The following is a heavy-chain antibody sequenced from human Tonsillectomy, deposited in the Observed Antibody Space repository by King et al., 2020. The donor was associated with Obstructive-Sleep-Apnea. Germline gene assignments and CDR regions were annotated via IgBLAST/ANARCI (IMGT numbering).Heavy chain of an antibody. CDR1: GGSISSYF. D-gene: IGHD3-10*01. J-gene: IGHJ4*02. V-gene: IGHV4-4*07. CDR3: AREGSGSRPFDY. CDR2: IYTSGST. Sequence: VQLQESGPGLVKPSETLSLMCTVSGGSISSYFWTGIRQPAGKGLEWIGRIYTSGSTNYNPSLNSRVTMSVDMSKNQFSLKRSSVTAADTAVYYCAREGSGSRPFDYWGQGTLVTVSS.